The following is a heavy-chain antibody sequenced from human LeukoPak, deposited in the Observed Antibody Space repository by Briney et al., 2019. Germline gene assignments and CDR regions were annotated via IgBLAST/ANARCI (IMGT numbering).Heavy chain of an antibody. CDR2: ISSSSSYI. J-gene: IGHJ4*02. CDR1: GFTFSSYS. CDR3: ASPAVPYYDILTGYSFDY. Sequence: PGGSLRLSCAASGFTFSSYSMNWVRQAPGKGLEWVSFISSSSSYIYYADSVKGRFTISRDNAKNSLYLQMNSLRAEDTAVYYCASPAVPYYDILTGYSFDYWGQGTLVTVSS. V-gene: IGHV3-21*01. D-gene: IGHD3-9*01.